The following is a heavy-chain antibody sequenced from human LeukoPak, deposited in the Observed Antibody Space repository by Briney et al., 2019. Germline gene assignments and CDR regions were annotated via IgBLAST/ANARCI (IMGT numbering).Heavy chain of an antibody. CDR1: GFTFDDYG. V-gene: IGHV3-20*04. Sequence: PGGSLRLSCAASGFTFDDYGMSWVRQAPGKGLEWVSGINWNGGSTGYADSVEGRFTFSRDNAKNSLYLQMNSLRDEDKALYYCARFYDAYYFDYWGQGTLVTVSS. D-gene: IGHD2/OR15-2a*01. J-gene: IGHJ4*02. CDR3: ARFYDAYYFDY. CDR2: INWNGGST.